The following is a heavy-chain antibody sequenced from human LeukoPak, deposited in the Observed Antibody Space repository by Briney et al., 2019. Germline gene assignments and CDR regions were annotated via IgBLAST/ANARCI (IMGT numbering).Heavy chain of an antibody. Sequence: ASVKVSCKASGYSLTTYYMHWVRQAPGQGLEWMGRINPNSGGTNYAQKFQGRVTMTRDTSISTAYMELSRLRSDDTAVYYCATKYYYDSSGYYYHPYAFDIWGQGTMVTVSS. CDR2: INPNSGGT. J-gene: IGHJ3*02. V-gene: IGHV1-2*06. CDR1: GYSLTTYY. CDR3: ATKYYYDSSGYYYHPYAFDI. D-gene: IGHD3-22*01.